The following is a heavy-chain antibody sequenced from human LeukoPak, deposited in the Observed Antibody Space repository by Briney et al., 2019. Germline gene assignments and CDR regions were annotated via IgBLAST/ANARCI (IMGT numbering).Heavy chain of an antibody. CDR2: IQYDESDK. CDR3: AREGGIIVAGKFDS. V-gene: IGHV3-30*02. D-gene: IGHD6-19*01. Sequence: GGSLRLSCAASGFTFSSYAMSWVRQAPGKGLEWVAFIQYDESDKYYADSVRGRLTISRDNSKNTLYLQMNSLRAEDTAVYYCAREGGIIVAGKFDSWGQGTLVTVSS. J-gene: IGHJ4*02. CDR1: GFTFSSYA.